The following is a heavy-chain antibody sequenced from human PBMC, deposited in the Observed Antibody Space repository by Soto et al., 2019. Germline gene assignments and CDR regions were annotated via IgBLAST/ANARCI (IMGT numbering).Heavy chain of an antibody. V-gene: IGHV3-23*01. D-gene: IGHD5-18*01. CDR2: ISVSGGST. Sequence: GGSLRLSCAASGFPFSIYAMSLVRQSPGKGLEWVSAISVSGGSTYYADSVKGRFTISRDNSKNTLYLQMNSLRAEDTAVYYCAKNGYSYDNDAFDIWGQGTMVTVSS. J-gene: IGHJ3*02. CDR3: AKNGYSYDNDAFDI. CDR1: GFPFSIYA.